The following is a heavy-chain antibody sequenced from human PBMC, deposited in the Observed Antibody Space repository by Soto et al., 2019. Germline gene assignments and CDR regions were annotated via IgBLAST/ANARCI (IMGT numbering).Heavy chain of an antibody. CDR3: AREEIGGSGSCYND. J-gene: IGHJ4*02. Sequence: QVQLVQSGAEVKKPGASVSVSCKAFGYTFTKYWMHWVRQAPGQGLEWMAIINPNNGDTTYAQNFQGRITVTGDTSPSTVKLELSSLRSEDTAVYYCAREEIGGSGSCYNDWGQGTLVTVSS. CDR1: GYTFTKYW. CDR2: INPNNGDT. D-gene: IGHD2-15*01. V-gene: IGHV1-46*01.